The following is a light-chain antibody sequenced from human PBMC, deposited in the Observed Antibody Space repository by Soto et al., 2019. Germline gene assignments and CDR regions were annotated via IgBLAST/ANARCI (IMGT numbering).Light chain of an antibody. CDR3: QQSYSTPWT. V-gene: IGKV1-39*01. Sequence: DIQMTQSPSSLSASVGGRVTITCRASQRISNYLNWYQQKPGKAPNLLIFAASNLQSGVPSRFSGSGSGTDFTLTISSLQPEDYATYYCQQSYSTPWTFGQGTRWISN. CDR1: QRISNY. CDR2: AAS. J-gene: IGKJ1*01.